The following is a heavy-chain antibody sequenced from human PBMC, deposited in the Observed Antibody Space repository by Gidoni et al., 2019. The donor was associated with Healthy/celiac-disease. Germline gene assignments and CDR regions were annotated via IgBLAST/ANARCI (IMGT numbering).Heavy chain of an antibody. CDR1: GFTFDDYA. D-gene: IGHD1-26*01. CDR3: AKDRGLGAFDY. J-gene: IGHJ4*02. CDR2: ISWNSGSI. Sequence: EVQLVESGGGLVQPGRSLRPSCAASGFTFDDYAMHWGRHAPGKGLEWVSGISWNSGSIGYADSVKGRFTISRDNAKNSLYLQMNSLRAEDTALYYCAKDRGLGAFDYWGQGTLVTVSS. V-gene: IGHV3-9*01.